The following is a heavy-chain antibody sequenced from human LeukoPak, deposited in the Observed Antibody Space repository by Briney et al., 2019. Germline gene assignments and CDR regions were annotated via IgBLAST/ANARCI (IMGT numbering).Heavy chain of an antibody. Sequence: GGSLRLSCAASGFIFSSYWMSWVRQAPGKGLEWVANIKQDGSEKYYVDSVKGRFTISRDNAKNSLYLQMNSLRAEDTAVYYCARDKWLTTTHYFDYWGQGTLVTVSS. D-gene: IGHD4-11*01. CDR1: GFIFSSYW. V-gene: IGHV3-7*01. CDR3: ARDKWLTTTHYFDY. CDR2: IKQDGSEK. J-gene: IGHJ4*02.